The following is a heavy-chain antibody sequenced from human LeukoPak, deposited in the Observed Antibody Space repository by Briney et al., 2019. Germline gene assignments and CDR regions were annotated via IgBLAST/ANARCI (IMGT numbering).Heavy chain of an antibody. V-gene: IGHV3-74*01. CDR1: GFTFNTYW. CDR2: ISSDGIAT. D-gene: IGHD3-22*01. CDR3: ARDYSGNYSPFDS. Sequence: GGSLRLSCAASGFTFNTYWIRWVRQAPGKGLVWVSRISSDGIATAYAESVKGRFTTSRDNAKNTLYLQMSSLRVDDTGLYYCARDYSGNYSPFDSWGQGTLVTVSS. J-gene: IGHJ5*01.